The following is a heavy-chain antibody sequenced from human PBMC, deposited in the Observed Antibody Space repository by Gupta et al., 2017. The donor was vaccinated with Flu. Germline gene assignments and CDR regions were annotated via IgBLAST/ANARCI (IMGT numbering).Heavy chain of an antibody. D-gene: IGHD7-27*01. CDR3: ARIYAGDLGWYFDL. V-gene: IGHV2-26*01. CDR1: GFPISNARMG. J-gene: IGHJ2*01. CDR2: IFSNDEK. Sequence: QVTLKESGPVLVKPTETLTLTCTVSGFPISNARMGVSWIRQPPGKALEWLAHIFSNDEKSYSTSLKSRLTISKDTSKSQVVLTMTNMDPVDTATYYCARIYAGDLGWYFDLWGRGTLVTVSS.